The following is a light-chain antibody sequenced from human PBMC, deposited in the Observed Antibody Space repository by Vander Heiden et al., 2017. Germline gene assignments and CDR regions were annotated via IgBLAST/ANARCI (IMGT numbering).Light chain of an antibody. J-gene: IGLJ2*01. CDR1: SSNIGSNS. CDR2: SSN. Sequence: LLAPPPSPAWAPGQRVTISCSGSSSNIGSNSVYWHQQLPGTAPKLLMYSSNQRPSGVPDRFSGSKSGTSASLDISGLRSEDEANYYCATWDDSLSVVVFGGGTKLTVL. V-gene: IGLV1-47*02. CDR3: ATWDDSLSVVV.